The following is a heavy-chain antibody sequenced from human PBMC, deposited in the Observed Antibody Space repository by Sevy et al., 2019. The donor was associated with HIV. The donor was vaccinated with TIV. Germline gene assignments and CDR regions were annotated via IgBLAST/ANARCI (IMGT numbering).Heavy chain of an antibody. V-gene: IGHV3-21*01. D-gene: IGHD2-2*02. J-gene: IGHJ6*02. Sequence: GGSLRLSCAASGFTFSGYNMHWVRQAPGKGLEWVSSISTSSTYIYQADSVKGRFTISRDNAQNSVFLQMNSLRAEDTALYYCARGRCIGSSCHTGYYGMDVWGQGTTVTVSS. CDR2: ISTSSTYI. CDR1: GFTFSGYN. CDR3: ARGRCIGSSCHTGYYGMDV.